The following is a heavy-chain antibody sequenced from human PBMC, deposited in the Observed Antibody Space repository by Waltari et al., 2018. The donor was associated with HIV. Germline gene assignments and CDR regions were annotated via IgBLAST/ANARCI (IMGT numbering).Heavy chain of an antibody. J-gene: IGHJ3*02. V-gene: IGHV3-9*01. CDR3: AKDMSSDDAFDI. Sequence: EVQLVESGGGLVQPGRSLRLSCAASGFTFDDYAMHWVRQAPGKGLEWVSGISWNSGGIGFADSVKGRFTISRDNAKNSLYLQMNSLRAEYTALYYCAKDMSSDDAFDIWGQGTMVTVSS. CDR1: GFTFDDYA. CDR2: ISWNSGGI.